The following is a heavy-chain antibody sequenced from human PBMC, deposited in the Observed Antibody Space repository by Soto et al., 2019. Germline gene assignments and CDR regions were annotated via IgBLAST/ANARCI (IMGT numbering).Heavy chain of an antibody. CDR2: ISSSSYI. V-gene: IGHV3-21*01. Sequence: GGSLRLSCAASGFTFSSYSMKWVRQAPGKGLEWVSSISSSSYIYYADSVKGRFTISRDNAKNSLYLQMNSLRAEDTAVYYCARDLIGYGGNFDYWGQGTLVTVSS. CDR3: ARDLIGYGGNFDY. CDR1: GFTFSSYS. J-gene: IGHJ4*02. D-gene: IGHD4-17*01.